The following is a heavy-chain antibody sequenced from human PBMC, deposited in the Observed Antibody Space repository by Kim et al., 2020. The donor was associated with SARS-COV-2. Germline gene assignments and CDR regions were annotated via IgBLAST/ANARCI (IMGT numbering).Heavy chain of an antibody. CDR3: ARDSYCSSTSCYLDYYGMDV. V-gene: IGHV3-30-3*01. D-gene: IGHD2-2*01. Sequence: GGSLRLSCAASGFTFSSYAMHWVRQAPGKGLEWVAVISYDGSNKYYGDSVKGRFTISRDNSKNTLYLQMNSLRAEDTAVYYCARDSYCSSTSCYLDYYGMDVWGQGTTVPVSS. J-gene: IGHJ6*02. CDR2: ISYDGSNK. CDR1: GFTFSSYA.